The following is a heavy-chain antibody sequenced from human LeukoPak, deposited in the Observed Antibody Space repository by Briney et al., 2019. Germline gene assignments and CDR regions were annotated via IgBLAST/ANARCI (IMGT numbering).Heavy chain of an antibody. CDR2: ISSSSSYI. Sequence: PGGSLRLSCAASGFTFSSYSMNWVRQAPGKGLEWVSSISSSSSYIYYADSVKGRFTISRDNAKNSLYLQMNSLRAEDTAVYYCARGYDYSNYGLYYYYMDVWGKGTTVTVSS. D-gene: IGHD4-11*01. J-gene: IGHJ6*03. CDR3: ARGYDYSNYGLYYYYMDV. V-gene: IGHV3-21*01. CDR1: GFTFSSYS.